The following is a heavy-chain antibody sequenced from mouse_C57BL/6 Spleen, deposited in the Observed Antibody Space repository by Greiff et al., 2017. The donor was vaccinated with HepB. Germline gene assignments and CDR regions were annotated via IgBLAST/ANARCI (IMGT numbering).Heavy chain of an antibody. J-gene: IGHJ2*01. CDR1: GYAFSSSW. CDR3: AKSCPYYFDF. Sequence: QVQLQQSGPELVKPGASVKISCKASGYAFSSSWMNWVKQRPGKGLEWIGRIYPGDGDTNYNEKFKGKATLTADKSSSTAYMQLISLTSADSAVYCCAKSCPYYFDFWGQGTTLTVSS. V-gene: IGHV1-82*01. D-gene: IGHD6-1*01. CDR2: IYPGDGDT.